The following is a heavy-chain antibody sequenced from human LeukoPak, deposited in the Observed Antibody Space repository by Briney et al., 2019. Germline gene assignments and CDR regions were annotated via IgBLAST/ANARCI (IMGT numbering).Heavy chain of an antibody. D-gene: IGHD6-13*01. CDR2: ISGGGVGT. J-gene: IGHJ4*02. CDR1: GFTFSSYA. CDR3: AKKGRGTWSFDY. V-gene: IGHV3-23*01. Sequence: PGGSLRLSCAASGFTFSSYAVSWVRQAPGKGLEWVSAISGGGVGTYYADSVKGRFTISRDNSKNTLFLQMNSLRAEDTAVYYCAKKGRGTWSFDYWGQGTLVTVSS.